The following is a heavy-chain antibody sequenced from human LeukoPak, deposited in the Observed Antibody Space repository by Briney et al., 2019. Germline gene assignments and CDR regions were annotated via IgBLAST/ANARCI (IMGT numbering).Heavy chain of an antibody. V-gene: IGHV4-39*01. CDR2: MYYTGST. CDR1: GGSIGSSSYY. D-gene: IGHD3-3*01. CDR3: ASQSVTIFGVGDNWFDP. J-gene: IGHJ5*02. Sequence: SETLSLTCTVSGGSIGSSSYYWGWIRQSLGKGLEWIGSMYYTGSTYYKPSLKSRVTISADTSKNQFSQKVSSVTAADTAVYYCASQSVTIFGVGDNWFDPWGQGTLVTVSS.